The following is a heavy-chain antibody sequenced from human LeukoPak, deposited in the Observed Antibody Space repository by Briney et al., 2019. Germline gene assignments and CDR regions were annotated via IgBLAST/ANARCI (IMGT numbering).Heavy chain of an antibody. CDR3: AKAGSGADGAGFLCEY. Sequence: GGSLRLSCAASGFTFSDYAMSWVRQAPGKGLEWVSTASYYVGKQYHADSVRGRFTVSRDNSRNTVSLQMSSLRVEDTGIYYCAKAGSGADGAGFLCEYWGQGTLATVSS. CDR2: ASYYVGKQ. D-gene: IGHD1-1*01. CDR1: GFTFSDYA. V-gene: IGHV3-23*01. J-gene: IGHJ4*02.